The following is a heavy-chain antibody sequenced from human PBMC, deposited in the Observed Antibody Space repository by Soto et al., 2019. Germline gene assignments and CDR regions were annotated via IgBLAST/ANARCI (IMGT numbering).Heavy chain of an antibody. Sequence: ASVKVSCKASGYTFTSYGMHWVRQAPGQRLEWMVWINAGNGNTKYSQKFQGRVTITRDTSASTAYMELSSLRSEDTAVYYCARAPSWYNFDYWGQEPWSPSPQ. CDR3: ARAPSWYNFDY. D-gene: IGHD6-13*01. J-gene: IGHJ4*01. V-gene: IGHV1-3*01. CDR1: GYTFTSYG. CDR2: INAGNGNT.